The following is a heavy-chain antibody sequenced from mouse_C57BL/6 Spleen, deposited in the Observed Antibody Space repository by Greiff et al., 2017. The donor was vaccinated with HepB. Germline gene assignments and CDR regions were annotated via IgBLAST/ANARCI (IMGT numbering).Heavy chain of an antibody. Sequence: VQLQQPGAELVKPGASVKLSCKASGYTFTSYWMQWVKQRPGQGLEWIGEIDPSDSYTNYNQKFKGKATLTVDTSSSTAYMQLSSLTSEGSAVYYCASYYGSSFDYWGQGTTLTVSS. D-gene: IGHD1-1*01. J-gene: IGHJ2*01. CDR2: IDPSDSYT. V-gene: IGHV1-50*01. CDR3: ASYYGSSFDY. CDR1: GYTFTSYW.